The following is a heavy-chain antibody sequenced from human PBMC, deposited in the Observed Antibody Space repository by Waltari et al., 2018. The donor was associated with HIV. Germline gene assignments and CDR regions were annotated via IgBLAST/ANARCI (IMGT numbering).Heavy chain of an antibody. Sequence: QVQLVQSGAVVKKPGASVKVSCKTPGYTFSDNYIHWMRQAPGQGPEWMGWINPNSGGTNYAQRFQDRVTLTRDTHISTVFMDLSRLASDDTAVYYCARVPQGRLGELSTYYFDYWGQGSLVIVSS. CDR2: INPNSGGT. D-gene: IGHD3-16*01. CDR3: ARVPQGRLGELSTYYFDY. V-gene: IGHV1-2*02. J-gene: IGHJ4*02. CDR1: GYTFSDNY.